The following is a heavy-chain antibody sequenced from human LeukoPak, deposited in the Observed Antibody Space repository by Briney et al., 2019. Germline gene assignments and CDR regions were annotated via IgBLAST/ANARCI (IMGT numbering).Heavy chain of an antibody. Sequence: GGSLRLSCAASGFTFSSYGMHWVRQAPGKGLEWVAFIRYDGSNKYYADSVKGRFTISRDNSKNTLYLQMNSLRAEDTAVYYCAKMDLYGDYVSYFDYWGQGTLVTVSS. J-gene: IGHJ4*02. D-gene: IGHD4-17*01. V-gene: IGHV3-30*02. CDR2: IRYDGSNK. CDR1: GFTFSSYG. CDR3: AKMDLYGDYVSYFDY.